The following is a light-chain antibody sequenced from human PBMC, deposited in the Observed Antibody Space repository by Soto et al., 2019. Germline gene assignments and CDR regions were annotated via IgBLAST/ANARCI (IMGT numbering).Light chain of an antibody. V-gene: IGKV3-20*01. CDR3: QQYGSSPLT. CDR2: DAS. Sequence: EIVLTQSPGTLSLSPGERATLSCRASQSISSSYLAWYQQKPGQAPRLLMYDASSRATGIPDRFSGSGSGTDFTLTISRLEAEDFAVYYCQQYGSSPLTLGPGTKVDIK. CDR1: QSISSSY. J-gene: IGKJ3*01.